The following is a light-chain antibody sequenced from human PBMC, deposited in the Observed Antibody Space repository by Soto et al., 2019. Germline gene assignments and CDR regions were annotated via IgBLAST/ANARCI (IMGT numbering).Light chain of an antibody. V-gene: IGKV1-17*01. Sequence: DIQMTQSPSSLSASVGDRVTITCRASQGIRNDLDWYQQKPGKAPKRLIYTASSLQSGVPSRFSGSGSGTEFTLTVASLQPEDFATYFCLQYDSYPQTFGQGTKVEVK. CDR3: LQYDSYPQT. J-gene: IGKJ1*01. CDR2: TAS. CDR1: QGIRND.